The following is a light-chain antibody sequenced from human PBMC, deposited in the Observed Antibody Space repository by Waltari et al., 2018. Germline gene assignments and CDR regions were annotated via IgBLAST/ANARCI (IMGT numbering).Light chain of an antibody. CDR3: QEWDSSTAVV. CDR1: KLGEKY. CDR2: QDS. Sequence: SYELTQPPSVSVSPGQTASITCSGDKLGEKYACWYQQKPGQSPVLVIYQDSKRPSGIPERFSGSNSGNTATLTISGTQAMDEADYYCQEWDSSTAVVFGGGTKLTVL. V-gene: IGLV3-1*01. J-gene: IGLJ2*01.